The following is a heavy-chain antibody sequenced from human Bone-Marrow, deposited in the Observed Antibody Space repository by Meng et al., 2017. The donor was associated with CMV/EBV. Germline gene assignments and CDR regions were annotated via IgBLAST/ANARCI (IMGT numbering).Heavy chain of an antibody. D-gene: IGHD6-19*01. Sequence: AGYGGSFSDHYWIWIRQPPGKGLEWIGEISDSGRTNYNPSLKSRVTISVDTSKNQFSLKVISMTAADTAVYSCARRSRSGSGWYVDYWGHGTLVTVSS. CDR1: GGSFSDHY. CDR3: ARRSRSGSGWYVDY. J-gene: IGHJ4*01. CDR2: ISDSGRT. V-gene: IGHV4-34*01.